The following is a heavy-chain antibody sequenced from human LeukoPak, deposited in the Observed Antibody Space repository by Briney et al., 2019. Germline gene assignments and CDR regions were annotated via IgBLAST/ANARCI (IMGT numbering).Heavy chain of an antibody. CDR3: ARGRSPDYWYFDL. CDR1: GFVFGDYA. CDR2: ISHNGSSK. J-gene: IGHJ2*01. Sequence: GGSLRLSCAASGFVFGDYAMHWFRQAPGKGLEWAALISHNGSSKYYADSVRGRFTISRDNSNTLYLEVNSLRPEDTAVFYCARGRSPDYWYFDLRGRGTPVTVSS. V-gene: IGHV3-30-3*01.